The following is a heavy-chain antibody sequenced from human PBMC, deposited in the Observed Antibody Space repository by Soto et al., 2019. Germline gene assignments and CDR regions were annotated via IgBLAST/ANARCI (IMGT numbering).Heavy chain of an antibody. CDR1: GCTFSNFG. J-gene: IGHJ3*02. Sequence: GGSLRLSCAASGCTFSNFGMSWVRQAPGKGLEGVLSISYNGGTTYFADSVKGRFTISRDNSKNTLYLQMNSLRAEDTVVYYCAKDPGGLWFGEFDIWGQGTMVTVSS. D-gene: IGHD3-10*01. CDR2: ISYNGGTT. V-gene: IGHV3-23*01. CDR3: AKDPGGLWFGEFDI.